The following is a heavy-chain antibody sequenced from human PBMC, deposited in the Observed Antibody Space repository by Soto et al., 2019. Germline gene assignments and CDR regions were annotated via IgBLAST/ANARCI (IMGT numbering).Heavy chain of an antibody. J-gene: IGHJ4*02. V-gene: IGHV4-59*01. CDR3: AREAYYDILTGYQDYFDY. D-gene: IGHD3-9*01. Sequence: SETLSLTCTVSGGSISSYYWSWIRQPPGKGLEWIGYIYYSGTTNYNPSLKSRVTISVDTSKNQFSLKLSSVTAADTAVYYCAREAYYDILTGYQDYFDYWGQGTLVTVSS. CDR2: IYYSGTT. CDR1: GGSISSYY.